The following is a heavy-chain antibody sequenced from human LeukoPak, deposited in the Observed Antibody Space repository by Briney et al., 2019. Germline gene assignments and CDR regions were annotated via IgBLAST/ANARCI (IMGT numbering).Heavy chain of an antibody. D-gene: IGHD1-1*01. CDR1: GFTFSNAW. CDR2: IKSKTDGGTT. J-gene: IGHJ6*04. CDR3: TTEVGATTGTTPDYYYYGMDV. Sequence: GGSLRLSCAASGFTFSNAWMSWVRQAPGKGLEWVGRIKSKTDGGTTDYVAPVKGRFTISRDDSKNTLYLQMNSLKTEDTAVYYCTTEVGATTGTTPDYYYYGMDVWGKGTTVTVSS. V-gene: IGHV3-15*01.